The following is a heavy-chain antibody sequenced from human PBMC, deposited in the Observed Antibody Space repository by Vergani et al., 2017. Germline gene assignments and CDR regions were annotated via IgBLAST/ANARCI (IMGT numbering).Heavy chain of an antibody. D-gene: IGHD1-14*01. Sequence: VDLVESGGGLAQPGGSLRLSCEASGITFWKFGMHWVRQGPGKGLEWVSGISWNSGAVDYADSGGGRFTISRDNAKNSLFLEMNSLRFEDTAVYFCTRDGRIDAEGTELCHWGQGTL. J-gene: IGHJ4*03. CDR2: ISWNSGAV. V-gene: IGHV3-9*01. CDR1: GITFWKFG. CDR3: TRDGRIDAEGTELCH.